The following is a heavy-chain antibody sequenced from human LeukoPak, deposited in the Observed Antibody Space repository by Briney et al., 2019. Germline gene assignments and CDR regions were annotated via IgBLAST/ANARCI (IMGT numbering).Heavy chain of an antibody. V-gene: IGHV4-34*01. J-gene: IGHJ4*02. Sequence: SETLSLTCAVSGASFVGRHWSWIRQSPGKGLEWLGEASHAGFTKYNPSLKSRVSISVDTSKDQFSLKLASVTAADTAMYYCARGRLNWDYDSDYWGPGTLVTVSS. CDR3: ARGRLNWDYDSDY. CDR2: ASHAGFT. CDR1: GASFVGRH. D-gene: IGHD1-7*01.